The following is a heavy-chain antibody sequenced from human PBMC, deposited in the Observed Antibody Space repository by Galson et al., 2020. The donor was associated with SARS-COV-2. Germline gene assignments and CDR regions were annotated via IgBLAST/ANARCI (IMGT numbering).Heavy chain of an antibody. D-gene: IGHD6-13*01. V-gene: IGHV3-21*01. Sequence: GGSMRLSCAASGFTFSSYSMNWVRQAPGKGLEWVSSISSYIYYADSVKGRFTISRDNAKNSLYLQMNSLRAEDTAVYYCARDRDSSSWYDYWGQGTLVTVPS. CDR2: ISSYI. J-gene: IGHJ4*02. CDR3: ARDRDSSSWYDY. CDR1: GFTFSSYS.